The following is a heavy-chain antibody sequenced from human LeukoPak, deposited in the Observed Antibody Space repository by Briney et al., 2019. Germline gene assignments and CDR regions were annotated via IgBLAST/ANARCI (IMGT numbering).Heavy chain of an antibody. CDR3: AREDYFDY. V-gene: IGHV1-46*02. CDR1: GNTLNTFY. Sequence: GASVKVSCKAPGNTLNTFYMHWMRQAPGQGLEWMGVIDPFSQATHYAQKFQGRVTMTRNTSISTAYMELSSLRSEDTAVYYCAREDYFDYWGQGTLVTVSS. J-gene: IGHJ4*02. CDR2: IDPFSQAT.